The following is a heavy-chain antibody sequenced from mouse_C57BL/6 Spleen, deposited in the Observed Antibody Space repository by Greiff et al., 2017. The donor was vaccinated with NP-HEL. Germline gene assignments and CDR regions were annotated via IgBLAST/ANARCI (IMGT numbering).Heavy chain of an antibody. D-gene: IGHD3-1*01. CDR1: GYTFTSYW. CDR2: IYPGSGST. V-gene: IGHV1-55*01. J-gene: IGHJ2*01. CDR3: ARSSSGTKYFDY. Sequence: VQLQQPGAELVKPGASVEMSCKASGYTFTSYWITWVKQRPGQGLEWIGDIYPGSGSTNYNEKFKSKATLTVDTSSSTAYMQLSSLTSEDSAVYYCARSSSGTKYFDYWGQGTTLTVSS.